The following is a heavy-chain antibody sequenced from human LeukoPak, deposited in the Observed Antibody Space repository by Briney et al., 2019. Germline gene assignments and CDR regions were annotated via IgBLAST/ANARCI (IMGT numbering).Heavy chain of an antibody. J-gene: IGHJ4*02. CDR2: IDWDDDE. Sequence: ESGPTLVNPTQTLTLTCTFSGFSLSTSAMCVTWIRQPPGKALEWLARIDWDDDEYYSTSLRTRLTISKDTSKNQVVLTMTDMDPVDTATYYCARMITYINYVDSWGQGTLVTVSS. CDR3: ARMITYINYVDS. CDR1: GFSLSTSAMC. V-gene: IGHV2-70*11. D-gene: IGHD1-14*01.